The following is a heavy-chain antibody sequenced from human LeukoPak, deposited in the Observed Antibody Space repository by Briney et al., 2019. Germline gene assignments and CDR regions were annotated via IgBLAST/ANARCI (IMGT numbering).Heavy chain of an antibody. CDR3: ARDSGDGYNPRPLGY. J-gene: IGHJ4*02. CDR1: GGTFSSYA. D-gene: IGHD5-24*01. Sequence: GSSVKVSCMASGGTFSSYAISWVRQAPGQGLEWMRRIIPILGIANYAQKFQGRVTITADKSTSTAYMELSSLRSEDTAVYYCARDSGDGYNPRPLGYWGQGTLVTVSS. V-gene: IGHV1-69*04. CDR2: IIPILGIA.